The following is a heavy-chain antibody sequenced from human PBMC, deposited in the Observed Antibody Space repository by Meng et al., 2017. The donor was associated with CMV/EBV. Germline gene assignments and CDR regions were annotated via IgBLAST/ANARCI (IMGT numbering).Heavy chain of an antibody. D-gene: IGHD2-15*01. CDR3: ARDGIVVVVAATSYYGMDV. V-gene: IGHV3-21*01. CDR1: GFTFSSYS. J-gene: IGHJ6*02. CDR2: ISSSSSYI. Sequence: GESLKISCAASGFTFSSYSMNWVRQAPGKGLEWVSSISSSSSYIYYADSVKGRFTIPRDNAKNSLYLQMNSLRAEDTAVYYCARDGIVVVVAATSYYGMDVWGQGTTVTVSS.